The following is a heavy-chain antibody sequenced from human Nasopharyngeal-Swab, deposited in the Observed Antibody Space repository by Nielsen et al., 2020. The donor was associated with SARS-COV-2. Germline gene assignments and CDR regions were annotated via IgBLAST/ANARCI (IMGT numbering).Heavy chain of an antibody. CDR1: GFTFSSYA. CDR2: VSYTGGRT. D-gene: IGHD3-22*01. J-gene: IGHJ4*02. V-gene: IGHV3-23*01. Sequence: GESLKISCATSGFTFSSYAMSWVRQAPGKGLEWVSAVSYTGGRTYYAASVKGRFTISRDNSNSTLYLQMISLRPEDTAIYYCAKGDESSGIFDYWGQGTLVTVSS. CDR3: AKGDESSGIFDY.